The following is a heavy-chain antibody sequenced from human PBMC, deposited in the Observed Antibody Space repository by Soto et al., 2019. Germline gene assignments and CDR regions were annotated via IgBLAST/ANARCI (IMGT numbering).Heavy chain of an antibody. CDR3: ARSIAVAGTPELDF. J-gene: IGHJ4*02. V-gene: IGHV3-11*04. D-gene: IGHD6-19*01. Sequence: GGSLRLSCTVSGFTFSDSYMSWIRQAPGKGLEWVSYISSSGSTIYYADSVKGRFTISRDNAKNSLYLQMNSLRPEDTAVYYCARSIAVAGTPELDFWGQGTLVTVPQ. CDR1: GFTFSDSY. CDR2: ISSSGSTI.